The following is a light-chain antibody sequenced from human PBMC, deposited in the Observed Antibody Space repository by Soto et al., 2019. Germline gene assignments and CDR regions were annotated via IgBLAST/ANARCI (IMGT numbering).Light chain of an antibody. CDR1: QNIGNN. V-gene: IGKV3-15*01. CDR2: RAS. CDR3: QRQNGWPIP. Sequence: EMLMTQSPATLSVSPGERATVSCRATQNIGNNLAWYHQKPGQAPSRLIYRASTRAPGVPARFSGSGSGTEFTLAISSLQSEDFGVYYCQRQNGWPIPFGQGTRLEIK. J-gene: IGKJ5*01.